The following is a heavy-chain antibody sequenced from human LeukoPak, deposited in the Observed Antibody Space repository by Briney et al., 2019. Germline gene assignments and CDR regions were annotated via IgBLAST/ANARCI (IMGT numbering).Heavy chain of an antibody. Sequence: PGGSLRLSCAASGFAFGGYTMTWVRQAPGKGLEWVSSISDNSAYIHHADSLQGRFTTSRDNAKNSLFLQMSSLRADDTAVYYCARGPAPHSAHLPHFDYWGQGILVTVSS. D-gene: IGHD5-18*01. CDR3: ARGPAPHSAHLPHFDY. CDR2: ISDNSAYI. V-gene: IGHV3-21*01. CDR1: GFAFGGYT. J-gene: IGHJ4*02.